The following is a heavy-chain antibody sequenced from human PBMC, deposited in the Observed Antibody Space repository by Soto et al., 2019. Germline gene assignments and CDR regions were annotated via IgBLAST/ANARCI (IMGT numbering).Heavy chain of an antibody. CDR3: ARRYGGNFDY. Sequence: SETLSLTCTVCGRSISSYFWSWIRQPPGKGLEWIGYIYYSGSTNYNPSLKSRVTISVDTSKNQFSLKLTSVTAADTAVYYCARRYGGNFDYWGQGTRVT. J-gene: IGHJ4*02. V-gene: IGHV4-59*01. CDR2: IYYSGST. D-gene: IGHD1-26*01. CDR1: GRSISSYF.